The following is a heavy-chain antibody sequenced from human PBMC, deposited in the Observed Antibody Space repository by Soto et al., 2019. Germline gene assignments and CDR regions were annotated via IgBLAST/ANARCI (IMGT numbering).Heavy chain of an antibody. V-gene: IGHV3-23*01. Sequence: PGGSLRLSCAASGFTFSSYAMSWVGQAPGKGLEWVSAISGSGGSTYYADSVKSRFTISRDNSKNTLYLQMDSLRAEDTAVYYCAKDLHGGNSVAPPYYWGQGTLVTVSS. CDR1: GFTFSSYA. CDR2: ISGSGGST. D-gene: IGHD2-21*02. CDR3: AKDLHGGNSVAPPYY. J-gene: IGHJ4*02.